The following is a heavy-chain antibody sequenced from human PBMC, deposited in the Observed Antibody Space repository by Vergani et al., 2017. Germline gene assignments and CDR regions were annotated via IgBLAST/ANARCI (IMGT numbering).Heavy chain of an antibody. CDR3: TRDVPCGDGACLHFDH. CDR1: ESSFTSNQ. J-gene: IGHJ4*02. V-gene: IGHV5-51*03. D-gene: IGHD2-21*01. Sequence: EVMLVQSGAEVKKPGESLKISCKYSESSFTSNQIAWVRQMSGKGLQWMGNINPIDSKIAYSPSFEGQFIMSVDKSIPTAYLQWRSLKASDTAIYYCTRDVPCGDGACLHFDHWGQGKQVTVSS. CDR2: INPIDSKI.